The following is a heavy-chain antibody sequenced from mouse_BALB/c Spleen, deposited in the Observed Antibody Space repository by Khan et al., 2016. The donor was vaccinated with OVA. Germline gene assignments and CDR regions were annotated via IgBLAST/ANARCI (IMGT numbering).Heavy chain of an antibody. D-gene: IGHD2-12*01. CDR2: IIYTGYT. J-gene: IGHJ3*01. V-gene: IGHV3-8*02. Sequence: VQLKQSGPSLVKPSQTLSLTCSVTGDSITSGYWNWIRKFPENKLEYMGYIIYTGYTYYNPSLQSRISITRHTSKNQYYLQLNSVTEEDTATYYCARSTYRYAFVYWGQGTLVTVSA. CDR1: GDSITSGY. CDR3: ARSTYRYAFVY.